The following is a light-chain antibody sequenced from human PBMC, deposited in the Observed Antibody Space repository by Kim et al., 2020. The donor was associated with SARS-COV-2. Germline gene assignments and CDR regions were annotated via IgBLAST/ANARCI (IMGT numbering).Light chain of an antibody. J-gene: IGKJ2*01. CDR2: DAS. CDR1: QSVSSS. Sequence: EIVLTQSPATLSLSPGERATLSCRASQSVSSSLAWYQKRPGQAPRLLIYDASNRATGVPPRFSASGSGTDFTLTISSLQPEDFAVYYCQQRSDWPPMYTFGQGTNLEI. V-gene: IGKV3-11*01. CDR3: QQRSDWPPMYT.